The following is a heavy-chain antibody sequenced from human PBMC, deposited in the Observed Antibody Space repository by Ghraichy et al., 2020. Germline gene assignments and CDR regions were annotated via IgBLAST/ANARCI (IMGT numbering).Heavy chain of an antibody. CDR3: AKGIAAGTTTISYFYNGLDV. Sequence: GVLNISCEASGFTFSSYAMSWVRQTPGKGLEWVSGISGSGDSTYYADSVKGRFTISRDNSKNTLYLQMNSLRAEDTAVYYCAKGIAAGTTTISYFYNGLDVWGHGTTVTVSS. V-gene: IGHV3-23*01. CDR2: ISGSGDST. J-gene: IGHJ6*02. D-gene: IGHD6-13*01. CDR1: GFTFSSYA.